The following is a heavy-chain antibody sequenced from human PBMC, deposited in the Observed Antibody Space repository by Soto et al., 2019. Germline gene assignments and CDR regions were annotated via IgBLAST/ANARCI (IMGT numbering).Heavy chain of an antibody. CDR1: GFTFSDYY. CDR2: ISSSSSYT. Sequence: GGSLRLSCAASGFTFSDYYMSWIRQAPGKGLEWVSYISSSSSYTNYADSVKGRFTISRDNAKNSLYLQMDSLRAEDTAVYYCARDNSSYDFCSGYYTPVPPDYWGQGTLLTVSS. J-gene: IGHJ4*02. D-gene: IGHD3-3*01. V-gene: IGHV3-11*06. CDR3: ARDNSSYDFCSGYYTPVPPDY.